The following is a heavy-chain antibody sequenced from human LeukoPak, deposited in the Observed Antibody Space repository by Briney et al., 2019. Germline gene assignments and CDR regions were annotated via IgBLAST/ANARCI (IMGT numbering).Heavy chain of an antibody. J-gene: IGHJ3*02. CDR2: IYYSGST. CDR1: GGSISSYY. Sequence: KPSETLSLTCTVSGGSISSYYWSWIRQPPGKGLEWIGYIYYSGSTNYNPSLKSRVTISVDTSKNQFSLKLSSVTAADKAVYYCGXXRYXSGGSCYDAXDIWGQGXMVTV. D-gene: IGHD2-15*01. CDR3: GXXRYXSGGSCYDAXDI. V-gene: IGHV4-59*08.